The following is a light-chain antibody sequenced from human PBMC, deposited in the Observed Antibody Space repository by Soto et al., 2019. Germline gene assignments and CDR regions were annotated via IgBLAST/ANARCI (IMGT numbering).Light chain of an antibody. J-gene: IGKJ5*01. CDR3: QQRSNWPPIT. CDR1: QSVDIY. V-gene: IGKV3-11*01. CDR2: DAS. Sequence: EIVLTQSPATLSLSPGERATLSCRASQSVDIYLAWYQQKPGQAPRLLIYDASNRATGIPARFSGSGSGTDFTLTISSLEAEDFAVYYCQQRSNWPPITFGQGTRLEIK.